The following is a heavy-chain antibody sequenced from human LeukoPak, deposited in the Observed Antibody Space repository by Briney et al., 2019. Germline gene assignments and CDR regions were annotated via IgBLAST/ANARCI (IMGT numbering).Heavy chain of an antibody. CDR1: GGSITSSSYY. CDR2: IYYSGST. J-gene: IGHJ4*02. V-gene: IGHV4-39*07. CDR3: ARGGEDTAMVIGY. D-gene: IGHD5-18*01. Sequence: PSETLSLTCTVSGGSITSSSYYWGWIRQPPGKGLEWIGSIYYSGSTNYNPSLKSRVTISVDTSKNQFSLKLSSVTAADTAVYYCARGGEDTAMVIGYWGQGTLVTVSS.